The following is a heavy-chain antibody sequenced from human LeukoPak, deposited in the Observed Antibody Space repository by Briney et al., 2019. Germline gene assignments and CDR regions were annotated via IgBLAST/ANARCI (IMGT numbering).Heavy chain of an antibody. V-gene: IGHV4-34*01. CDR2: INHSGST. J-gene: IGHJ6*03. Sequence: SETLSLTCAVYGGSFSGYYWSWIRQPPGKGLEWIGEINHSGSTNYNPSLKSRVTISVDTSKNQFSLKLSSVTAADTAVYYCARGHFGARLDYPKNYYYYYMDVWGKGTTVTVSS. CDR3: ARGHFGARLDYPKNYYYYYMDV. D-gene: IGHD4-11*01. CDR1: GGSFSGYY.